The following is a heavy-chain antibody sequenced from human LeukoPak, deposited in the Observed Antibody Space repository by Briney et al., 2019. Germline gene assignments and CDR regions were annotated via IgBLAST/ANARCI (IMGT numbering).Heavy chain of an antibody. V-gene: IGHV3-21*01. D-gene: IGHD6-19*01. CDR3: AKTTQWPYYFDY. Sequence: GGSLRLSCAASGFTFSSYSMNWVRQAPGKGLEWVSSISSSNNYIYYADSVKGRFTISRDNAKNSLYLQMNSLRAEDTAVYYCAKTTQWPYYFDYWGQGTLVTVSS. J-gene: IGHJ4*02. CDR1: GFTFSSYS. CDR2: ISSSNNYI.